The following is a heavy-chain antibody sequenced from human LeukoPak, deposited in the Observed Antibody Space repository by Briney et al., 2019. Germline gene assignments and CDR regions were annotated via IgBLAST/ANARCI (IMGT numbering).Heavy chain of an antibody. V-gene: IGHV3-23*01. Sequence: GGSLRLSCAASGFTFSSYAMSWVRQAPGKGLEWVSAISGSGGSTYYADSVKGRFTISRDNSKNTLYLQMNSLRAEDTAVYYCARDSYYDSSGYCFDYWGQGTLVTVSS. CDR2: ISGSGGST. CDR1: GFTFSSYA. J-gene: IGHJ4*02. D-gene: IGHD3-22*01. CDR3: ARDSYYDSSGYCFDY.